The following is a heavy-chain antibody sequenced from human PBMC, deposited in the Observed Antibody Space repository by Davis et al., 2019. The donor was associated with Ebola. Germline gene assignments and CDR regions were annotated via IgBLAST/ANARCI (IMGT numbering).Heavy chain of an antibody. V-gene: IGHV4-31*03. CDR3: ARDPYCSGGSCYNFRWFDP. D-gene: IGHD2-15*01. J-gene: IGHJ5*02. CDR1: GGSVSSGSYY. Sequence: PSETLSLTCTVSGGSVSSGSYYWSWIRQPPGKGLEWIGYIYYSGSTYYNPSLKSRVTISVDTSKNQFSLKLSSVTAADTAVYYCARDPYCSGGSCYNFRWFDPWGQGTLVTVSS. CDR2: IYYSGST.